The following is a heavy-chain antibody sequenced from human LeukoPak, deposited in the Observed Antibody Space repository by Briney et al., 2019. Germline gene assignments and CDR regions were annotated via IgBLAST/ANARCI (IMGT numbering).Heavy chain of an antibody. V-gene: IGHV3-30*02. J-gene: IGHJ4*02. CDR1: GFTFSSYE. D-gene: IGHD2-8*02. Sequence: GGSLRLSCAASGFTFSSYEMNWVRQAPGKGLEWVAHIRYDESDKYYADSVKGRFTISRDISKNTVYLQMNSLRVEDTAVYYCAKDFYWAFDYWGQGTLVTVSS. CDR3: AKDFYWAFDY. CDR2: IRYDESDK.